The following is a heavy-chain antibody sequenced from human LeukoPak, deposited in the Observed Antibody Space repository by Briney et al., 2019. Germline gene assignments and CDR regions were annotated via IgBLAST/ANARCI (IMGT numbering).Heavy chain of an antibody. J-gene: IGHJ6*03. CDR3: AKTSLSDSSGHYYYMDV. V-gene: IGHV3-23*01. CDR2: LSGDGAAA. D-gene: IGHD3-3*01. CDR1: GLTFSDYY. Sequence: GGSLRLSCAASGLTFSDYYMSCIRQAPGKGLEWVSALSGDGAAAWYADSVKGRFTISRDNSRNTVSLQLSNLRTEDTALYYCAKTSLSDSSGHYYYMDVWGKGTTVTVSS.